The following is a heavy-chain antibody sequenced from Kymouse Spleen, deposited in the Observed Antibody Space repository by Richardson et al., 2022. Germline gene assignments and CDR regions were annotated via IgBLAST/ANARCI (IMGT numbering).Heavy chain of an antibody. CDR2: INPSGGST. CDR3: ARDLGYYDSSGPFDY. V-gene: IGHV1-46*03. Sequence: QVQLVQSGAEVKKPGASVKVSCKASGYTFTSYYMHWVRQAPGQGLEWMGIINPSGGSTSYAQKFQGRVTMTRDTSTSTVYMELSSLRSEDTAVYYCARDLGYYDSSGPFDYWGQGTLVTVSS. D-gene: IGHD3-22*01. CDR1: GYTFTSYY. J-gene: IGHJ4*02.